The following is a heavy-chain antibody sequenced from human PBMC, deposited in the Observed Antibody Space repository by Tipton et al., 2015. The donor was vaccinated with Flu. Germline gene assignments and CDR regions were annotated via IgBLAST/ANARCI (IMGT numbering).Heavy chain of an antibody. D-gene: IGHD1-14*01. V-gene: IGHV3-48*03. CDR1: GFTFSSHE. CDR3: AMDNPQGGSPYFAY. J-gene: IGHJ4*02. Sequence: VQLVQSGGGLVQPGGSLRLSCAASGFTFSSHEMNWVRQAPGKGLEWISYIDSGSNSEHYADSVKGRFTISRDNAKNALFLQMNSLRAEDTAMYYCAMDNPQGGSPYFAYWGQGTLVTVSS. CDR2: IDSGSNSE.